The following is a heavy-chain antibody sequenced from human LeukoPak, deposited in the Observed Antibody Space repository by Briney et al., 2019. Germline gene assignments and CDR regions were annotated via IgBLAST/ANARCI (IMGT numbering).Heavy chain of an antibody. Sequence: GGSLRLSCAASGFTFSSYAMSWVRQAPGKGLEWVSAISGSGGSTYYADSVKGRFTISRDNSKNTLYLQMNSLRAEDTAVYYCARVLEDYGSGSWGQGTLVTVSS. CDR3: ARVLEDYGSGS. CDR2: ISGSGGST. CDR1: GFTFSSYA. D-gene: IGHD3-10*01. V-gene: IGHV3-23*01. J-gene: IGHJ4*02.